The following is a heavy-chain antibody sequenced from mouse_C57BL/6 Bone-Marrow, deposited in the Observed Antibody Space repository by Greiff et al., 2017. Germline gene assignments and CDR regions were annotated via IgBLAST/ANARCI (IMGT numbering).Heavy chain of an antibody. CDR3: ASWNYYGSSCGY. Sequence: VQLQQSGAELARPGASVKLSCKASGYTFTSSGISWVKQRTGKGLEWIGEIYPRSGNTYYNEKFKGKATLTADKSSSTAYMELRSLTSAYSAVYFCASWNYYGSSCGYWGQGTTLTVSS. CDR2: IYPRSGNT. D-gene: IGHD1-1*01. CDR1: GYTFTSSG. V-gene: IGHV1-81*01. J-gene: IGHJ2*01.